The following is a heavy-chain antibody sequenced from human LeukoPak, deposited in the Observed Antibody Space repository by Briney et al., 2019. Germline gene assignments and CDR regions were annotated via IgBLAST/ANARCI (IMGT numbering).Heavy chain of an antibody. CDR2: IYYSGTT. D-gene: IGHD3-10*01. CDR1: GGSISSNNYY. J-gene: IGHJ4*02. Sequence: SETLSLTCTVSGGSISSNNYYWGWIRQPPGKGLEWIGSIYYSGTTYYNPSLKSRVIISIDTSKNQFSLKLSSVTAADTAVYYCARESVYYYGSGSYLGYWGQGTLVTVSS. V-gene: IGHV4-39*07. CDR3: ARESVYYYGSGSYLGY.